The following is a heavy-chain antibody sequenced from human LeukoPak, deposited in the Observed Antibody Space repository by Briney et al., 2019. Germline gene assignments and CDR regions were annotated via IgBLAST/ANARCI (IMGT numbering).Heavy chain of an antibody. D-gene: IGHD3-10*01. CDR2: IETGGAST. Sequence: GGSLRLSCAASGFTFSSYGMSWVRQAPGKGLEWVSAIETGGASTYYADSVKGRFSISRDNSKNTLYLQMNSLRAEDTAVYYCAKDIGSYYDYWGQGILVTVSS. CDR1: GFTFSSYG. CDR3: AKDIGSYYDY. J-gene: IGHJ4*02. V-gene: IGHV3-23*01.